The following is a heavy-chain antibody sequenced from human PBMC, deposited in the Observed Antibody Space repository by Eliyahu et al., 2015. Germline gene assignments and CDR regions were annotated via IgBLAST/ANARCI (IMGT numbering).Heavy chain of an antibody. D-gene: IGHD4-17*01. CDR2: IYYSWXT. J-gene: IGHJ2*01. CDR3: AVGDYGDYYPDL. V-gene: IGHV4-59*08. Sequence: QVQLQESGPGLVKPAETLXLTCXVXGGSISSYYWSWIRQPPGKGLEWIGYIYYSWXTNYNPSLKXRVTISVDTSKNQFSLKLSSVTAADTAVYYCAVGDYGDYYPDLWGRGTLVTVSS. CDR1: GGSISSYY.